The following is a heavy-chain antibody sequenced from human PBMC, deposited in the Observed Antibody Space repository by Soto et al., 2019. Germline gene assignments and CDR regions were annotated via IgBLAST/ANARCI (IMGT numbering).Heavy chain of an antibody. CDR3: VRDDVGVGIDY. V-gene: IGHV3-20*04. Sequence: GGSLRLSCAASGFTFDDHCMSWVRQAPGKGLEWVSGINWNGGSTGYADSVKGRFTISRDNAKNTVYLQMNSLRAEDTAVYYCVRDDVGVGIDYWGLGTLVTVSS. CDR2: INWNGGST. J-gene: IGHJ4*02. CDR1: GFTFDDHC. D-gene: IGHD1-26*01.